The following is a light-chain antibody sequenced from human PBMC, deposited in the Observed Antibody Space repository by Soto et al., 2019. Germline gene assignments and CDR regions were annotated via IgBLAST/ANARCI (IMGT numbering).Light chain of an antibody. CDR1: QSVDSST. CDR3: QHFDDSLT. V-gene: IGKV3-20*01. Sequence: EIVLTQSPGTLSLSPGERATLSCRASQSVDSSTLAWYHQKPGQAPRLLISGASNRATGIPDRFSGSESGTDFTLTISRLEPEDFAEYYCQHFDDSLTFGGGTKVEIK. J-gene: IGKJ4*01. CDR2: GAS.